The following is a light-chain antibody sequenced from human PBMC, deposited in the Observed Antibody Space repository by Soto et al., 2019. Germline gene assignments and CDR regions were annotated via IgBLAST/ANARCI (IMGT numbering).Light chain of an antibody. V-gene: IGLV1-40*01. CDR3: QSYDSSLSGSV. CDR1: SSNIGAGYH. Sequence: QSVLTQPPSVSGAPGQRVTISCTGSSSNIGAGYHVHWYQQLPGTAPKLLIYGNSNRPSGVPDRFSGSKSGTSASLAITGLQAEDEADYYCQSYDSSLSGSVFGGETKLTVL. CDR2: GNS. J-gene: IGLJ3*02.